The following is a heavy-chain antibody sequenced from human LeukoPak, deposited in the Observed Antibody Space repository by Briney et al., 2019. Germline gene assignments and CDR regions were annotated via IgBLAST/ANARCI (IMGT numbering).Heavy chain of an antibody. D-gene: IGHD3-22*01. CDR3: ARAYHYDSSGFDY. V-gene: IGHV4-31*03. Sequence: SQTLSLTCTVSGGSISSGGYYWSWIRQHPGKGLEWIGYIYYSGSTYYNPSLKSRVTISVDTPKNQFSLKLSSVTAADTAAYYCARAYHYDSSGFDYWGQGTLVTVSS. CDR2: IYYSGST. J-gene: IGHJ4*02. CDR1: GGSISSGGYY.